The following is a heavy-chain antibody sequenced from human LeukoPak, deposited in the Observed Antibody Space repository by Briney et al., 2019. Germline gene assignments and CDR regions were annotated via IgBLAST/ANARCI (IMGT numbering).Heavy chain of an antibody. D-gene: IGHD4-23*01. CDR1: GGSISSYY. CDR3: AREDYGGNSGTYFDY. J-gene: IGHJ4*02. V-gene: IGHV4-59*12. CDR2: IYYSGST. Sequence: SETLSLTCTVSGGSISSYYWTWIRQPPGKGLEWIGYIYYSGSTNYNPSLKSRVTISVDTSENQFSLQLSSVTPEDTAVYYCAREDYGGNSGTYFDYWGQGTLVTVSS.